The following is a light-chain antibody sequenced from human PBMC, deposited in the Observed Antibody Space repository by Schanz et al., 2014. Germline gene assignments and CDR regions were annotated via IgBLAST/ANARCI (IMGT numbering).Light chain of an antibody. Sequence: QSVLTQPPSVSGAPGQRLTISCSGSSSNIGAGKYVNWYRQFPGTAPKLLIYDDTNRPSGVPDRFSGSKSGTSASLAITGLQAEDEADYYCQSYDINLSGFYVFGAGTKLTVL. V-gene: IGLV1-40*01. J-gene: IGLJ1*01. CDR3: QSYDINLSGFYV. CDR1: SSNIGAGKY. CDR2: DDT.